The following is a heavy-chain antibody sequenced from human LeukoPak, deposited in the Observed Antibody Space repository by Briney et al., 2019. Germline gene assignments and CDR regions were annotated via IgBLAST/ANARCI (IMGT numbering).Heavy chain of an antibody. CDR3: ARVNYDSSGYYDY. V-gene: IGHV4-31*03. D-gene: IGHD3-22*01. CDR1: GGSISSGGYY. J-gene: IGHJ4*02. CDR2: IYYSGST. Sequence: SETLSLTRTVSGGSISSGGYYWSWIRQHPGKGLEWIGYIYYSGSTYYNPSLKSRVTISVDTSKNQFSLKLSSVTAADTAVYYCARVNYDSSGYYDYWGQGTLVTVSS.